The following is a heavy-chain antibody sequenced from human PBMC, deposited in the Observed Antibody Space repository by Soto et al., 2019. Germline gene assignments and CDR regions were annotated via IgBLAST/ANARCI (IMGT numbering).Heavy chain of an antibody. V-gene: IGHV3-48*01. D-gene: IGHD3-10*02. Sequence: WGSLRLSCAASGFTFNSYSMNWVRQAPGKGLEWVSYIGSISGAIHYADSVKGRFTISRDNAKNSLYLQMNSLRVEDTAVYYCARDIRDYVSDYWGQGTLVTVSS. CDR1: GFTFNSYS. J-gene: IGHJ4*02. CDR2: IGSISGAI. CDR3: ARDIRDYVSDY.